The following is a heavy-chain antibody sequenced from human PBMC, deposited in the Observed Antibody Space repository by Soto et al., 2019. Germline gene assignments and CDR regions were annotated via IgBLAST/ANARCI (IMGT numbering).Heavy chain of an antibody. J-gene: IGHJ4*02. CDR1: GFTFSSYA. D-gene: IGHD4-17*01. V-gene: IGHV3-23*01. CDR2: INGGDGST. CDR3: AKIPIMTTVTHYFDY. Sequence: EVQLLESGGGLVQPGGSLRLSCAASGFTFSSYAMSWVRQAPGKGLEWVSTINGGDGSTYYGDPVKGRFTISRDDSKNTLYLRMNSLRAEDTAVYYCAKIPIMTTVTHYFDYWGQGTLVTVSS.